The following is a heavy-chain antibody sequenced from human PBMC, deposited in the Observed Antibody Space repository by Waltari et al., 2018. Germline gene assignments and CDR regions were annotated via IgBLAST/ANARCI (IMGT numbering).Heavy chain of an antibody. V-gene: IGHV3-49*04. CDR3: TRAEYPKYYYMDV. D-gene: IGHD2-2*01. Sequence: EVQLVESGGGLVQPGRSLRLSCTASGFTFGDYAMSWVRQAPGKGLEWVGFIRSKAYGGTTEYAASVKGRFTISRDDSKSIAYLQMNSLKTEDTAVYYCTRAEYPKYYYMDVWGKGTTVTVSS. CDR1: GFTFGDYA. CDR2: IRSKAYGGTT. J-gene: IGHJ6*03.